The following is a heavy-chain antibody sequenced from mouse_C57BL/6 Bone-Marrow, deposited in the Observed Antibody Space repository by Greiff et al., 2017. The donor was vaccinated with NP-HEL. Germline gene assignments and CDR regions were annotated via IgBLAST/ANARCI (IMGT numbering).Heavy chain of an antibody. CDR3: ASLSSYGYFDV. Sequence: EVQRVESGGGLVQPGGSLSLSCAASGFTFTDYYMSWVRQPPGKALEWLGFIRNKANGYTTEYSASVNGRFTISRDNSQSILYLQMNALRAEDSATYYCASLSSYGYFDVWGTGTTVTVSS. CDR2: IRNKANGYTT. V-gene: IGHV7-3*01. CDR1: GFTFTDYY. D-gene: IGHD1-1*01. J-gene: IGHJ1*03.